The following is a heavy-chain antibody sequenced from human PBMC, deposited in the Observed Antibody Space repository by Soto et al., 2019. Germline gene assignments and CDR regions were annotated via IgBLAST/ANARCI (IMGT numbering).Heavy chain of an antibody. Sequence: ASVKVSCKASGDTFTDCGISWVRQAPGQGLEWMGWISTYNGNTIYAQKIQGRVTMTTDTSTSTAYVELRSLRSDDTAVYYCAREEGISDWHAFDYWGQGTLVTVSS. CDR1: GDTFTDCG. V-gene: IGHV1-18*04. J-gene: IGHJ4*02. CDR3: AREEGISDWHAFDY. CDR2: ISTYNGNT. D-gene: IGHD6-19*01.